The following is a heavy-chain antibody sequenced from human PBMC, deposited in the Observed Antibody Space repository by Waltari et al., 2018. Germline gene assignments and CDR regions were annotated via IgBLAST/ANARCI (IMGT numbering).Heavy chain of an antibody. J-gene: IGHJ4*02. CDR3: AKDEMLYGYYRMWDY. CDR1: GFTFGAYA. V-gene: IGHV3-23*01. Sequence: EVHLLESGGGLVQPGGSLRLSCLASGFTFGAYAMRWVRPAPGKGLEWVPTMGGSSGNAYYADSGRGRFTISRDNSKNTLYLQMNSLRGEDTAVYYCAKDEMLYGYYRMWDYWGQGAVVTVSS. CDR2: MGGSSGNA. D-gene: IGHD3-3*01.